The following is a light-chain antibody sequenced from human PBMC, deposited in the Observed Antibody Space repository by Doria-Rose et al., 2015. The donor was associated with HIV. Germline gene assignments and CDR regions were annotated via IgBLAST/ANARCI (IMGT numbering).Light chain of an antibody. CDR1: QGISRY. Sequence: TQSPSFLSASVGVRVTITCRASQGISRYLAWYQQKPGEAPTLLIFGASTLQSGVPSRFSGSGSGTEFTLTISSLQPEDFATYYCQQFDSFPRTFGQGTKVELK. J-gene: IGKJ1*01. V-gene: IGKV1-9*01. CDR2: GAS. CDR3: QQFDSFPRT.